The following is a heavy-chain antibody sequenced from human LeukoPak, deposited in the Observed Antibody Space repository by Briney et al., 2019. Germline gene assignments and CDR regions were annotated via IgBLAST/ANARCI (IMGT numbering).Heavy chain of an antibody. D-gene: IGHD2-15*01. CDR1: GGSFSGYY. CDR2: IKHLRST. Sequence: SETLSLTCAVYGGSFSGYYWSWIRHPPGKGLENINEIKHLRSTNYIPSLTTRVTISVDTTKKQFALKPSYVTAADTAVYYCAEADSSQNPDCWGQGTLVTVSS. CDR3: AEADSSQNPDC. J-gene: IGHJ4*02. V-gene: IGHV4-34*01.